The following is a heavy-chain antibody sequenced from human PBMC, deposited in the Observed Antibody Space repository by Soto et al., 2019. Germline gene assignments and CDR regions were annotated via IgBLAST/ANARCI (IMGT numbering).Heavy chain of an antibody. D-gene: IGHD5-12*01. CDR2: INHSGST. Sequence: QVQLQQWGAGLLKPSETLSLTCAVYGGSFSGYYWSWIRQPPGKGLEWIGEINHSGSTNYNPSLKSRVTISVDTSKNQFSLKLSSVTAADTAVYYCVRGHIVATIGDYYYYGMDVWGQGTTVTVSS. CDR1: GGSFSGYY. J-gene: IGHJ6*02. CDR3: VRGHIVATIGDYYYYGMDV. V-gene: IGHV4-34*01.